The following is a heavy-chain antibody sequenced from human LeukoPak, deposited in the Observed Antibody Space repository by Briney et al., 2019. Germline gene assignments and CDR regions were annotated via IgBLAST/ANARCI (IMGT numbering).Heavy chain of an antibody. CDR2: IYYSGST. Sequence: SETLSLTCTVSGGSISSSSYYWGWIRQPPGKGLEWIGSIYYSGSTYYNPSLKSRVTISVDTSKNQFSLKLSSVTAADTAVYYCARDWEGEQLVLIRGFDYWGQGTLVTVSS. V-gene: IGHV4-39*07. D-gene: IGHD6-6*01. J-gene: IGHJ4*02. CDR1: GGSISSSSYY. CDR3: ARDWEGEQLVLIRGFDY.